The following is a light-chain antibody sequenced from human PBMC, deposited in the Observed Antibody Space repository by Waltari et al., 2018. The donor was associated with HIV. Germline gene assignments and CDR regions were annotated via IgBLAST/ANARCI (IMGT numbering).Light chain of an antibody. CDR1: NSDVGSYNL. Sequence: SALTQPASVSGSPGQSITISCTGTNSDVGSYNLVSWYQQQPGKAPKLMIYEDSKRPSGISNRFSGSKSGNTASLTISGLQAEDEAEYFCCSYAGTITPYVFGIGTKVTVL. V-gene: IGLV2-23*01. J-gene: IGLJ1*01. CDR3: CSYAGTITPYV. CDR2: EDS.